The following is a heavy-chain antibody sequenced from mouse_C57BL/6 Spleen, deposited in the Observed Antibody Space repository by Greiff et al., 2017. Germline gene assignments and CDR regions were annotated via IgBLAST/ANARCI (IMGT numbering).Heavy chain of an antibody. V-gene: IGHV1-15*01. D-gene: IGHD1-1*01. CDR1: GYTFTDYE. CDR3: TRDYYYGSSYVRYFDV. J-gene: IGHJ1*03. CDR2: IDPETGGT. Sequence: QVQLQQSGAELVRPGASVTLSCKASGYTFTDYEMHWVKQTPVHGLEWIGAIDPETGGTAYNQKFKGKAILTADKSSSTAYMELRSLTSEDSAVYYCTRDYYYGSSYVRYFDVGGTGTTVTVSS.